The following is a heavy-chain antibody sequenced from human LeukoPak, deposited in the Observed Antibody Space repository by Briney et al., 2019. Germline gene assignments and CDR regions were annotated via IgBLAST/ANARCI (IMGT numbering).Heavy chain of an antibody. J-gene: IGHJ6*03. Sequence: TGGSLRLSCAVSGFTFSGSAMHWVRQASGKGLEWVGRIGSRADTYATTYAASVKGMFTISRDDSKNTAYLQMNNLKTEDTAVYYCLVEPTYSVDVWGKGTAVTVSS. CDR3: LVEPTYSVDV. CDR2: IGSRADTYAT. CDR1: GFTFSGSA. V-gene: IGHV3-73*01.